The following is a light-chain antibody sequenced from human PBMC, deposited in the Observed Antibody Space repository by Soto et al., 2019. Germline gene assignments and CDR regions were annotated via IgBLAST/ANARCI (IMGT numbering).Light chain of an antibody. CDR1: QNILYTNNKNY. V-gene: IGKV4-1*01. J-gene: IGKJ4*01. CDR2: WAS. CDR3: QQCYSAPLT. Sequence: DIVMTQSPDSLAVSLGERATINCKSSQNILYTNNKNYLVWYQQKPGQPPKLLISWASTRATGVPDRFSGSGSGTDCTLTISSLQADDVAVYYWQQCYSAPLTFGGGTKVEI.